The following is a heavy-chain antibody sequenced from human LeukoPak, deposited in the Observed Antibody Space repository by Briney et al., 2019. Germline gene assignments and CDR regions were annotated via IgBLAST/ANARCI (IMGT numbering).Heavy chain of an antibody. CDR3: AKDMDIVGATTTLFDY. V-gene: IGHV3-9*01. Sequence: PGGSLRLSCAASGFTFDDYAMHWVRHAPGKGLEWVSGISWNSGSIGYADSVKGRFTISRDNAKNSLYLQMNSLRAEDTALYYCAKDMDIVGATTTLFDYWGQGTLVTVSS. CDR2: ISWNSGSI. J-gene: IGHJ4*02. CDR1: GFTFDDYA. D-gene: IGHD1-26*01.